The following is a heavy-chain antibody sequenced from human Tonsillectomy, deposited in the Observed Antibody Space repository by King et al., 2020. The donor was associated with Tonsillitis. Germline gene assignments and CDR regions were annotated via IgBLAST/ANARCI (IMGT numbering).Heavy chain of an antibody. D-gene: IGHD3-16*01. CDR3: ASEGGGWGIDY. CDR1: GFTFSSYD. CDR2: IGTAGDT. V-gene: IGHV3-13*01. J-gene: IGHJ4*02. Sequence: VQLVESGGGLVQPGGSLRLPCAASGFTFSSYDMHWVRQATGKGLEWVSAIGTAGDTYYPGSVKGRVTISRENAKNSLYLQMNSPRAGDTDVYNCASEGGGWGIDYWGQGTLVTVSS.